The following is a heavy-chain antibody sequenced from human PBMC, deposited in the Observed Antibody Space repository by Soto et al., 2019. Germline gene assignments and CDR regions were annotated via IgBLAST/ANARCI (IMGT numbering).Heavy chain of an antibody. Sequence: SETLSLTCTVAGGSSSSYFWSWIRQPPGKGLEWIGYIYFSGSTNYNPSLKSRVTISVDTSKNQFSLKLSSATAADTAVYYCARHGPNYGDYAEFDYWGQGTLVTVSS. J-gene: IGHJ4*02. CDR3: ARHGPNYGDYAEFDY. CDR2: IYFSGST. V-gene: IGHV4-59*08. CDR1: GGSSSSYF. D-gene: IGHD4-17*01.